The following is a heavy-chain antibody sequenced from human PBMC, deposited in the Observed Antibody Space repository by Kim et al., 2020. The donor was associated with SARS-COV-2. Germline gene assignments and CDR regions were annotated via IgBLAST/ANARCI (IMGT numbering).Heavy chain of an antibody. CDR1: GGTFSSYA. CDR2: IIPIFGTA. J-gene: IGHJ6*02. D-gene: IGHD3-22*01. CDR3: ARDKGYYYDSSGYYDYYYYYGMDV. Sequence: SVKVSCKASGGTFSSYAISWVRQAPGQGLEWMGGIIPIFGTANYAQKFQGRVTITADESTSTAYMELSSLRSEDTAVYYCARDKGYYYDSSGYYDYYYYYGMDVWGQGTTVTVSS. V-gene: IGHV1-69*13.